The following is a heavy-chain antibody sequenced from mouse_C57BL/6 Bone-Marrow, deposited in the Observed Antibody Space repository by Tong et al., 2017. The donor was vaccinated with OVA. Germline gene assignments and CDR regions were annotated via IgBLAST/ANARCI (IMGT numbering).Heavy chain of an antibody. Sequence: VQLQESGPELVKTGASVKISCKASGYSFTDYYMHWVKQSPEKSFEWIGEINPSTGGTSYNQKFKGKATLTVDKSSSTAYMELLSLTSEDSAVYYCGRGYYGPAWFAYWGQGTLVTVSA. CDR1: GYSFTDYY. CDR2: INPSTGGT. V-gene: IGHV1-42*01. J-gene: IGHJ3*01. CDR3: GRGYYGPAWFAY. D-gene: IGHD1-2*01.